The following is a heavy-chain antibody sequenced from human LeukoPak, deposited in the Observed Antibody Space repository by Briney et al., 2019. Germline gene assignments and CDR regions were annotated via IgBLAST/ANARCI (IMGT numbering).Heavy chain of an antibody. J-gene: IGHJ4*02. CDR2: INPSGGST. CDR3: VRGNIVGATQTFDY. D-gene: IGHD1-26*01. V-gene: IGHV1-46*01. CDR1: GYTFSSYY. Sequence: ASVKVSCTASGYTFSSYYMHWVGQAPGQGLEWMGIINPSGGSTSYAQKFQGRVTMTRDMSTSTVYMELSSLRSEDTAVYYCVRGNIVGATQTFDYWGQGTLVTVSS.